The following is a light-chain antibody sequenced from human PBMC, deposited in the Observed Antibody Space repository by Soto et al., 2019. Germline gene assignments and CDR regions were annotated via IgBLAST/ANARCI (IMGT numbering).Light chain of an antibody. CDR3: QQYSNWPPYT. J-gene: IGKJ2*01. V-gene: IGKV3-15*01. Sequence: EILMTQSPATLSVSPGERATLSCRASQSVSSNLAWYQQKPGQAPRLLIYGASTRATGVPARFSGSGSGTEFTLTISGLQSEDFAVYYCQQYSNWPPYTFAQGTKLEI. CDR2: GAS. CDR1: QSVSSN.